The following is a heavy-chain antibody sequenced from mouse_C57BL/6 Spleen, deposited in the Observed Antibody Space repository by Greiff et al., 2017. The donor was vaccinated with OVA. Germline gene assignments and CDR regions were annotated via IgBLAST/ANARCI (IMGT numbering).Heavy chain of an antibody. V-gene: IGHV1-54*01. CDR1: GYAFTNYL. CDR3: ARIPFIPFAY. D-gene: IGHD1-1*01. CDR2: INPGSGGT. Sequence: QVQLQQSGAELVRPGTSVKVSCKASGYAFTNYLIEWVKQRPGQGLEWIGVINPGSGGTNYNEKFKGKATLTADKSSSTAYMQLSSLTSEDSAVYFCARIPFIPFAYWGQGTLVTVSA. J-gene: IGHJ3*01.